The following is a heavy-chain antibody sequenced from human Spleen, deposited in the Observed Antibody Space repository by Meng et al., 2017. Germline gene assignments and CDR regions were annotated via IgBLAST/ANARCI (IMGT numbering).Heavy chain of an antibody. CDR3: ARGIVRQWLVRELDY. J-gene: IGHJ4*02. V-gene: IGHV4-39*01. CDR1: GDSIYESNYF. D-gene: IGHD6-19*01. CDR2: VFYSGRS. Sequence: QVQLQESDPGLVKPSETLSLTCTVSGDSIYESNYFWAWIRQPPGKGLQWIGSVFYSGRSHYNPSLESRVTISVDTSKNQFSLRLNSVTPEDTAVYYCARGIVRQWLVRELDYWGQGTLVTVSS.